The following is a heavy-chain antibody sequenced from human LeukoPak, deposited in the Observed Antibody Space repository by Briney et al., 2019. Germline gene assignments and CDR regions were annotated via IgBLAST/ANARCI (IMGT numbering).Heavy chain of an antibody. CDR2: INSNGGRT. Sequence: HPGRSLRLSSSPAGFTFSSAAMHRVRQAPGKGLEYVSAINSNGGRTYYADSVKGRFTISRDNYKNTLDIQMSRLRGEDRAVYYCVKDPSRFWAGWGRGTVVRVSS. J-gene: IGHJ4*02. CDR1: GFTFSSAA. V-gene: IGHV3-64D*06. D-gene: IGHD3-10*01. CDR3: VKDPSRFWAG.